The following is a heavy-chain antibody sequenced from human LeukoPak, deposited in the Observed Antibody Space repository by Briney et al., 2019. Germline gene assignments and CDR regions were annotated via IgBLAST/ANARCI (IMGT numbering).Heavy chain of an antibody. CDR2: IYYSGCT. Sequence: KPSETLSLTCTVSRDSISRGSYYWGWIRQPPGKGLEWIGTIYYSGCTYYNPSLKSRVTISVDTAKNYFSLSLRSVTAADTALYYCARQDYVSSYFDPWGQGTLVTVSS. CDR1: RDSISRGSYY. V-gene: IGHV4-39*01. J-gene: IGHJ5*02. CDR3: ARQDYVSSYFDP. D-gene: IGHD4-17*01.